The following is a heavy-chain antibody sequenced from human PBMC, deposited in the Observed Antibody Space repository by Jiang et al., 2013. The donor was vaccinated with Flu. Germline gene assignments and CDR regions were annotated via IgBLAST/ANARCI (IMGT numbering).Heavy chain of an antibody. J-gene: IGHJ4*02. V-gene: IGHV3-30*02. CDR3: AKDDIVGGHIDY. Sequence: QLLESGGGLVQPGGSLRLSCAASRFTFSNSALNWVRQAPGKGLEWAAFIRYDESNTYYADSVKGRFTISRDNARNTLYLQMNSLRAEDTAVYYCAKDDIVGGHIDYWGQGTLVTVSS. D-gene: IGHD1-26*01. CDR2: IRYDESNT. CDR1: RFTFSNSA.